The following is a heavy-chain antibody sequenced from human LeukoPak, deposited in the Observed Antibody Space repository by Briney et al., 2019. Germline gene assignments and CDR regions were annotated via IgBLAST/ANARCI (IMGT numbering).Heavy chain of an antibody. D-gene: IGHD3-10*01. CDR2: ISGLGSNT. V-gene: IGHV3-23*01. CDR3: AKGHMVRGSYGMDV. J-gene: IGHJ6*04. Sequence: GGSLRLSCAASGLTFSSYAISWVRQAPGKGLEWVSGISGLGSNTYYADSVKGRFTISRDNSKNTLYLQMNSLRAEDTAVYYCAKGHMVRGSYGMDVWGKGTTVTVSS. CDR1: GLTFSSYA.